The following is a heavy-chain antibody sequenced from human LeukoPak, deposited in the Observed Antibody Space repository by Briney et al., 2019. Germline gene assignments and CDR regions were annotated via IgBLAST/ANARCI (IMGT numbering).Heavy chain of an antibody. CDR1: GGSISSSSYY. V-gene: IGHV4-39*07. Sequence: SETLSLTCTVPGGSISSSSYYWGWIRQPPGKGLEWIGSIYYSGSTYYNPSLKSRVTISVDTSKNQFSLKLSSVTAADTAVYYCARVFGGPFDYWGQGTLVTVSS. J-gene: IGHJ4*02. D-gene: IGHD3-16*01. CDR2: IYYSGST. CDR3: ARVFGGPFDY.